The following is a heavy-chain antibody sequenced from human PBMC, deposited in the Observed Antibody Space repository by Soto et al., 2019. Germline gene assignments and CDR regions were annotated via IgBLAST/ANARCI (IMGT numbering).Heavy chain of an antibody. J-gene: IGHJ4*02. CDR1: GYTFTGYY. CDR3: ARGEGGPRWGAIDY. V-gene: IGHV1-2*04. CDR2: INPNSGGT. D-gene: IGHD1-26*01. Sequence: ASVKVSSKASGYTFTGYYMHWVRQAPGQGLEWMGWINPNSGGTNYAQKFQGWVTMTRDTSISTAYMELSRLRSDDTAVYYFARGEGGPRWGAIDYWGQGTLVTVSS.